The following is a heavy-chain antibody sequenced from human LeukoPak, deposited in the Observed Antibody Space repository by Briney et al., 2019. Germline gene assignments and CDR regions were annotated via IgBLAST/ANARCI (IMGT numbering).Heavy chain of an antibody. V-gene: IGHV3-21*01. CDR2: ISSRGSYI. CDR1: GFTFSSYS. CDR3: ARGNSGSYSFDY. J-gene: IGHJ4*02. D-gene: IGHD1-26*01. Sequence: GGSLRLSCAASGFTFSSYSMTWVRQAPGKGLEWVSSISSRGSYIYHADSLKGRFTISRDNAKNSLYLQMNSLRAEDTAVYYCARGNSGSYSFDYWGQGTLVTVSS.